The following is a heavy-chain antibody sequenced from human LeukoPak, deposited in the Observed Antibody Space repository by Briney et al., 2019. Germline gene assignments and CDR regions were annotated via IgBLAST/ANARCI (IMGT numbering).Heavy chain of an antibody. V-gene: IGHV4-4*07. CDR3: ARDRDDSSGVYYYYMDV. Sequence: SETLSLTCAVYGGSFSGYYWSWIRQPAGKGLEWIGRIYTSGSTNYNPSLKGRVTMSVDTSKNQFSLKLSSVTAADTAVYYCARDRDDSSGVYYYYMDVWGKGTTVTVSS. J-gene: IGHJ6*03. D-gene: IGHD3-22*01. CDR1: GGSFSGYY. CDR2: IYTSGST.